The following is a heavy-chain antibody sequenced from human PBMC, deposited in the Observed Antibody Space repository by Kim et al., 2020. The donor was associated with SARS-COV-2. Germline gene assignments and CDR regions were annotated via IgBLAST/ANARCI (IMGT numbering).Heavy chain of an antibody. CDR2: ISYEGSKK. CDR1: GFSFNNYG. J-gene: IGHJ6*01. Sequence: GGSLRLSCAVSGFSFNNYGIHWVRKPPRKGLGREAIISYEGSKKQYLNSPQGRFTVSTDYTKKTQYMQMNSLTAEDKAVYYCATQGYSFKLITYYGMDL. V-gene: IGHV3-30*03. CDR3: ATQGYSFKLITYYGMDL. D-gene: IGHD5-12*01.